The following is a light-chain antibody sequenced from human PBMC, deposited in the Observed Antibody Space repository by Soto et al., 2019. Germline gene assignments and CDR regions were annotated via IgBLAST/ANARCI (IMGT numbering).Light chain of an antibody. CDR2: EVS. CDR3: SSYTSSSTLYV. Sequence: QSVLTQPASVSGSPEQSIPISCTGPSSELGGYNYVSWYQQHPGKAPKLMIYEVSNRPSGVSNRFSGSKSGNTASLTISGLQAEDEADYYCSSYTSSSTLYVFGTGTKVTVL. CDR1: SSELGGYNY. V-gene: IGLV2-14*01. J-gene: IGLJ1*01.